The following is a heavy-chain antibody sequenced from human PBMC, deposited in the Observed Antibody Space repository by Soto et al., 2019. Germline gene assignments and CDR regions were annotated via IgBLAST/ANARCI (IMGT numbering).Heavy chain of an antibody. CDR2: INPSGGST. J-gene: IGHJ6*02. D-gene: IGHD3-3*01. V-gene: IGHV1-46*01. Sequence: GAPVKVSCKASGSTFTSYYMHWVRQAPGQGLEWMGIINPSGGSTSYAQKFQGRVTMTRDTSTSTVYMELSSLRSEDTAVYYCARGGITIFGVVIYYYYYGMDVWGQGTTVTVSS. CDR3: ARGGITIFGVVIYYYYYGMDV. CDR1: GSTFTSYY.